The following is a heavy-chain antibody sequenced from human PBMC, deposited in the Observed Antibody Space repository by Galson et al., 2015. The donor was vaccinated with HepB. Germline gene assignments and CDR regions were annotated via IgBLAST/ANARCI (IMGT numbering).Heavy chain of an antibody. Sequence: SLRLSCAASGFTFSSYSMNWVRKAPGKGLEWVSYISSSSSTIYYADSVKGRFTISRDNAKNSLYLQMNSLRAEDTAVYYCAGGPATWYAAYYYYYMDVWGKGTTVTVSS. CDR1: GFTFSSYS. J-gene: IGHJ6*03. D-gene: IGHD6-13*01. CDR2: ISSSSSTI. CDR3: AGGPATWYAAYYYYYMDV. V-gene: IGHV3-48*01.